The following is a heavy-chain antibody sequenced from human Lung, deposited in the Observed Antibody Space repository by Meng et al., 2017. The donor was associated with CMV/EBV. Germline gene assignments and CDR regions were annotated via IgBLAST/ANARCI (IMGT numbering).Heavy chain of an antibody. CDR1: GFAFSTYS. CDR2: ITSGGST. V-gene: IGHV3-21*01. D-gene: IGHD3-3*01. J-gene: IGHJ4*02. Sequence: ESXKISXTASGFAFSTYSMTWVRQVPGKAPEWLSAITSGGSTYYAGSVRGRFTISRDNAENSLYLQMNSLRVEDTAVYYCASELRYLEWFSYNDYWGQGVXVTVSS. CDR3: ASELRYLEWFSYNDY.